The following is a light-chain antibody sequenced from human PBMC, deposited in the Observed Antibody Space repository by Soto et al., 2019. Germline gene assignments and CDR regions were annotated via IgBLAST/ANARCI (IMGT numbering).Light chain of an antibody. CDR3: QQYGSSRKT. J-gene: IGKJ1*01. CDR2: GAA. V-gene: IGKV3-20*01. Sequence: EIVLTQSPGTLSLSPGERATLSCRASQSLSSSYLAWYQQKPGQAPRLLIYGAASRATGIPDRFSGSGSGTDFTLTISRLEPEDFAVYYCQQYGSSRKTFGQGTKVDIK. CDR1: QSLSSSY.